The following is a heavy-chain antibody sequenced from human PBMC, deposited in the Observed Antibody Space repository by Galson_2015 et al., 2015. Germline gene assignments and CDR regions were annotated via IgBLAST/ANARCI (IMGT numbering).Heavy chain of an antibody. CDR2: ISSSSSTI. CDR1: GFTFSSYS. Sequence: SLRLSCAASGFTFSSYSMNWVRQAPGKGLEWVSYISSSSSTIYYADSVKGRFTISRDNAKNSLYLQMNSLRDEDTAVYYCARDNRDGSLWFGESYYFDYWGQGTLVTVSS. CDR3: ARDNRDGSLWFGESYYFDY. J-gene: IGHJ4*02. D-gene: IGHD3-10*01. V-gene: IGHV3-48*02.